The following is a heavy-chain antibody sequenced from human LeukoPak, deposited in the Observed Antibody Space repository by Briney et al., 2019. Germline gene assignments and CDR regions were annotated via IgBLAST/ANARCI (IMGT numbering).Heavy chain of an antibody. J-gene: IGHJ4*02. CDR1: GGSISNSPYY. CDR2: FYYSGST. Sequence: PSETLSLTCTVSGGSISNSPYYWGWIRQPPGKGLAWIGSFYYSGSTYYNPSLKSRFTISVDTSKNQFSLKLSSVTAADTAVYYCARGLNWGQGALVTVS. D-gene: IGHD3-16*01. CDR3: ARGLN. V-gene: IGHV4-39*01.